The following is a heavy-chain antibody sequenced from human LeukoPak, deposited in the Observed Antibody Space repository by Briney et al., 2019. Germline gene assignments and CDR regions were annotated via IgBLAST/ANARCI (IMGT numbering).Heavy chain of an antibody. V-gene: IGHV2-5*02. CDR3: VHTDTWKS. CDR2: IFWDDDK. CDR1: GFSLSTNEVG. D-gene: IGHD1-1*01. J-gene: IGHJ5*02. Sequence: SGPTLVKPTQTLTLTCTFSGFSLSTNEVGVGWIRQPPGKALEWLAVIFWDDDKRYSPSLQSRLTITSDTSKNQVVLTLTNVDPVDTATYYCVHTDTWKSWGQGILVTVS.